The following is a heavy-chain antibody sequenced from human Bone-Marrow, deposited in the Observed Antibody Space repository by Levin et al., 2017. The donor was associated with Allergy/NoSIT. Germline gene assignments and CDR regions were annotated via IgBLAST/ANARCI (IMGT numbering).Heavy chain of an antibody. Sequence: SGPTLVKPTQTLTLTCTVSGFSLTTSGMRVTWIRQPPGKALEWLARIDWDDEKFYNTSLKTRLTISKDTSKNQVVLTMTNMDPVDTATYYCARSGYRYGPATFDIWGQGTVLTVSS. D-gene: IGHD5-18*01. J-gene: IGHJ3*02. CDR2: IDWDDEK. CDR1: GFSLTTSGMR. CDR3: ARSGYRYGPATFDI. V-gene: IGHV2-70*04.